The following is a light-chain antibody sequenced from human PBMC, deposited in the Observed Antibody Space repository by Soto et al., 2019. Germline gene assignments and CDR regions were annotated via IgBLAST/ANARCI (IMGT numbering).Light chain of an antibody. V-gene: IGKV3-20*01. CDR3: QQYGSSPLK. J-gene: IGKJ4*02. CDR1: QSVSIN. CDR2: GAS. Sequence: EIVMTQSPATLSVSPGERATLSCRASQSVSINLAWYQQKPGQAPRLLIYGASSRATGIPDRFSGSGSGTDFTLTISRLEPEDFAVYYCQQYGSSPLKFGGGTKVDIK.